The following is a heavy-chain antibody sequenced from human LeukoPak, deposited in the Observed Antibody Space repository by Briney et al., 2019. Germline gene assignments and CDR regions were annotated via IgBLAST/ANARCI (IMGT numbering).Heavy chain of an antibody. D-gene: IGHD2-15*01. V-gene: IGHV3-21*01. Sequence: GGSLRLSCAASGFTFSSYSMNWVRQAPGKGLEWVSSISSSSSYIYYADSVKGRFTISRDNAKNSLYLQMNSLRAEDTAVYYCARVPRYCSGGSCSDYWGQGTLVTVSS. CDR3: ARVPRYCSGGSCSDY. CDR2: ISSSSSYI. CDR1: GFTFSSYS. J-gene: IGHJ4*02.